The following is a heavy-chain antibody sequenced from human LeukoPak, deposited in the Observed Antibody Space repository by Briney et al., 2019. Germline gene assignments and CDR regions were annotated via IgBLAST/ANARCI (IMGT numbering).Heavy chain of an antibody. V-gene: IGHV3-73*01. Sequence: GGSLRLSCAASGFAFSGSAMHWVRRASGKGLEWVGRIRSKADNYATIYAASVKGRFTVSRDDSKNTAYLQMTSLKTEDTAVYYCRATAGRDAVYWGQGTLVTVSS. CDR3: RATAGRDAVY. D-gene: IGHD6-13*01. CDR2: IRSKADNYAT. J-gene: IGHJ4*02. CDR1: GFAFSGSA.